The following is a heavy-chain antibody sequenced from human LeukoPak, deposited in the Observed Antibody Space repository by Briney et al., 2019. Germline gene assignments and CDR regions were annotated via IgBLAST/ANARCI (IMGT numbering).Heavy chain of an antibody. CDR1: GFTSNNYA. V-gene: IGHV3-53*01. CDR2: IYSGGST. D-gene: IGHD3-22*01. J-gene: IGHJ4*02. CDR3: ARDTYYYDSSGYAFDY. Sequence: PGRSLRLSCAASGFTSNNYAMHWVRQAPGEGLEWVSVIYSGGSTYYADSVKGRFTISRDNSKNTLFLQMNSLRAEDTAVYYCARDTYYYDSSGYAFDYWGQGTLVTVSS.